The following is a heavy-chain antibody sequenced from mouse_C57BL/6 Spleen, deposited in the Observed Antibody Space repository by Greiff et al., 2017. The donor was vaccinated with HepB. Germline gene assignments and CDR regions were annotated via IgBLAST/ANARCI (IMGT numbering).Heavy chain of an antibody. Sequence: QVQLKQSGPELVKPGASVKISCKASGYAFSSSWMNWVKQRPGKGLEWIGRIYPGDGDSNYNGKFKGKATLTADKSSSTAYMQLSSLTSEDSAVYFCARPDYYGSSPYYFDYWGQGTTLTVSS. CDR1: GYAFSSSW. CDR3: ARPDYYGSSPYYFDY. J-gene: IGHJ2*01. D-gene: IGHD1-1*01. V-gene: IGHV1-82*01. CDR2: IYPGDGDS.